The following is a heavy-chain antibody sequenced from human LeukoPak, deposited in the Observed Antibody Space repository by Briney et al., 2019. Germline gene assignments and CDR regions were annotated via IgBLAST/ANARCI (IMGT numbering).Heavy chain of an antibody. D-gene: IGHD3-10*01. J-gene: IGHJ3*02. V-gene: IGHV3-23*01. CDR1: GFSFTMSA. Sequence: GGSLRLSCRASGFSFTMSAMSWVRQAPGKGLEWVSVIGDSGAETYYTDSVKGRFTISRDNSKNTLFLQMNSLTTEDTAVYYCATDHGSGSWNYYAKTFDIWGRGTMVTVS. CDR3: ATDHGSGSWNYYAKTFDI. CDR2: IGDSGAET.